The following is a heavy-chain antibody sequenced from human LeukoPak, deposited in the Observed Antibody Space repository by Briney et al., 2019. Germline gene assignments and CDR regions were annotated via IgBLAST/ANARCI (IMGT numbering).Heavy chain of an antibody. Sequence: GGSLRLSCAASGFAFSNYAMSWVRQAPGKGLEWVSSISSSGSSTYYADSVKGRFTISRDNSKNTLFLQMNSLRAEDTAVYYCATQRSGWHYFDYWGQGTLVTVSS. CDR2: ISSSGSST. J-gene: IGHJ4*02. V-gene: IGHV3-23*01. CDR1: GFAFSNYA. CDR3: ATQRSGWHYFDY. D-gene: IGHD6-19*01.